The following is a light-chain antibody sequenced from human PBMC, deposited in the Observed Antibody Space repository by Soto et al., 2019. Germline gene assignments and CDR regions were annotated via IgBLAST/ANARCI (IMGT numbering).Light chain of an antibody. V-gene: IGLV2-8*01. CDR2: EVS. CDR1: SSDVGGYNF. CDR3: SSYAGSNIVV. J-gene: IGLJ2*01. Sequence: QSALTQPPSASGSPGQSVTISCTGTSSDVGGYNFVSWYQQHPGKAPKLMIYEVSQQPSGVPDRFSGYKSGNTASLTVSGLQAEYEDDYYCSSYAGSNIVVFGGGTQLTVL.